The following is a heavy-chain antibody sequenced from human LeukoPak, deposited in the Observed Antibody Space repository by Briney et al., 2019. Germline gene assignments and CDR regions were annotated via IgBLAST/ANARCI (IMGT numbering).Heavy chain of an antibody. V-gene: IGHV1-69*05. D-gene: IGHD6-13*01. J-gene: IGHJ5*02. CDR2: IIPIFGTA. CDR3: ASIAAAGFWFDP. Sequence: SVKVSCKASGGTFSSYAISLVRQAPGQGLEWMGRIIPIFGTANYAQKFQGRVTITTDESTSTAHMELSSLRSEDTAVYYCASIAAAGFWFDPWGQGTLVTVSS. CDR1: GGTFSSYA.